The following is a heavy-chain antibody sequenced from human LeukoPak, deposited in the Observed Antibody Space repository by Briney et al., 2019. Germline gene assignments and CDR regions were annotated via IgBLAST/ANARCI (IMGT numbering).Heavy chain of an antibody. V-gene: IGHV1-2*04. Sequence: ASVKVSCTASGYTFTGHYMHWVRQAPGQGLEWMGWINPNSGGTNYAQKFQGWVTMTRDTSISTAYMELSRLRSDDTAVYYCARDYRYDSENWFDPWGQGTLVTVSS. D-gene: IGHD3-22*01. CDR2: INPNSGGT. CDR3: ARDYRYDSENWFDP. J-gene: IGHJ5*02. CDR1: GYTFTGHY.